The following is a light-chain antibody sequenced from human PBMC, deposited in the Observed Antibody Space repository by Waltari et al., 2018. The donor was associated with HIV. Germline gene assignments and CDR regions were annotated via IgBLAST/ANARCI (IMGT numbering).Light chain of an antibody. CDR1: SSDIGGYKQ. CDR2: EVS. J-gene: IGLJ1*01. CDR3: SSYAGSNNLV. Sequence: QTAPTPPHSQSGSPGQSVTISRTGTSSDIGGYKQVPWYQQHPGKAPKLMIYEVSKRPSGVPDRFSGSKSGNTASLTVSGLQAEDEADYYCSSYAGSNNLVFGTGTKVTVL. V-gene: IGLV2-8*01.